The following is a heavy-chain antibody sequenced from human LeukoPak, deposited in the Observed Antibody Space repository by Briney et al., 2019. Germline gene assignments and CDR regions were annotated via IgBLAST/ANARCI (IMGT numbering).Heavy chain of an antibody. CDR3: AITRDIVVVVATPNFQH. D-gene: IGHD2-15*01. V-gene: IGHV1-69*05. CDR1: GGTFSSYA. Sequence: SVKVSCKASGGTFSSYAISWVRQAPGQGLEWMGRIIPIFGTANYAQKFQGRVTITTDESTSTAYMELSSLRSEDTAVYYCAITRDIVVVVATPNFQHWGQGTLVTVSS. J-gene: IGHJ1*01. CDR2: IIPIFGTA.